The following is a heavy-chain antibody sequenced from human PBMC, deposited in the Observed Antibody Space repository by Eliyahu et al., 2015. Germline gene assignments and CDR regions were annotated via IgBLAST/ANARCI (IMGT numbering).Heavy chain of an antibody. Sequence: QLQLQESGPGLVKPSETLSLTCTVSGGSISSSSYYWGWIRQPPGKGLEWIGSIYYSGSTYYNPSLKSRVTISVDTSKNQFSLKLSSVTAADTAVYYCARTYYDFWSGYQHAFDIWGQGTMVTVSS. CDR2: IYYSGST. V-gene: IGHV4-39*01. CDR1: GGSISSSSYY. CDR3: ARTYYDFWSGYQHAFDI. D-gene: IGHD3-3*01. J-gene: IGHJ3*02.